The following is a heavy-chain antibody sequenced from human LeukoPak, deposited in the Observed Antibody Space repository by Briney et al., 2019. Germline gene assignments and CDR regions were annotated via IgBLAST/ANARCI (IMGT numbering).Heavy chain of an antibody. D-gene: IGHD1-26*01. J-gene: IGHJ4*02. CDR2: IWYDGSNR. V-gene: IGHV3-33*01. CDR1: GFTFSSYG. Sequence: GGSLRLSCAASGFTFSSYGMHWVRQAPGKGLEWVAVIWYDGSNRYYADSVKGRFTISRDNSKNTLYLQLNSLRAEDTAVYYCARGKREVLNTRVFDYWGQGTLVTVSS. CDR3: ARGKREVLNTRVFDY.